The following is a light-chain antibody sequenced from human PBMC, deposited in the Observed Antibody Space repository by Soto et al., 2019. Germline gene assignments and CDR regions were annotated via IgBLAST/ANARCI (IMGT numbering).Light chain of an antibody. CDR1: QGISHF. Sequence: DIQMTQSPSSLSASVGDRVTITCRASQGISHFLARYQQKPGKVPKLLIYAASILQSGVPPRFSGSGSGTDFTLTISSLQPEDVATYYCQKYNTVPRTFGQGTKVEI. V-gene: IGKV1-27*01. J-gene: IGKJ1*01. CDR3: QKYNTVPRT. CDR2: AAS.